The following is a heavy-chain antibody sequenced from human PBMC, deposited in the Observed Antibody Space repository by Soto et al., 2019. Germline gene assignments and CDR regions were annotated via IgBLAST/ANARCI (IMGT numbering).Heavy chain of an antibody. J-gene: IGHJ6*02. V-gene: IGHV3-30-3*01. CDR1: GFTFSSYA. CDR3: ARVGQSRPCMDV. CDR2: ISYDGSNK. Sequence: QVQLVESGGGVVQPGRSLRLSCAASGFTFSSYAMHWVRQAPGKGLEWVAVISYDGSNKYYADSVKGRFTISSDNSKNTLDLQKISLSEGDTAVYYCARVGQSRPCMDVWGQGTTVTVSS.